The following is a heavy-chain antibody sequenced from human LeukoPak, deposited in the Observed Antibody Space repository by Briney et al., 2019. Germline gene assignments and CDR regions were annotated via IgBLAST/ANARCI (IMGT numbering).Heavy chain of an antibody. D-gene: IGHD2-2*01. CDR2: IRYDGSNK. CDR3: AIGCSSTSCYESARPLQFDP. V-gene: IGHV3-30*02. CDR1: GFTFSSYG. J-gene: IGHJ5*02. Sequence: GGSLRLSCAASGFTFSSYGMHWVRQAPGKGLEWVAFIRYDGSNKYYADSVKGRFTISRDNSKNTLYLQMNSLRAEDTAVYYCAIGCSSTSCYESARPLQFDPWGQGTLVTVSS.